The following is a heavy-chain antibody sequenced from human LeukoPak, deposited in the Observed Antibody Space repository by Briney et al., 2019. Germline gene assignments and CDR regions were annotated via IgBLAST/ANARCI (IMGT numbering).Heavy chain of an antibody. V-gene: IGHV4-39*01. J-gene: IGHJ4*02. CDR1: GGSISSYY. Sequence: SETLSLTCTVSGGSISSYYWGWIRQPPGKGLEWIGSIYYSGSTYYNPSLKSRVTISVDTSKNQFSLKLSSVTAADTAVYYCARPYSSGWYYFGYWGQGTLVTVSS. D-gene: IGHD6-19*01. CDR2: IYYSGST. CDR3: ARPYSSGWYYFGY.